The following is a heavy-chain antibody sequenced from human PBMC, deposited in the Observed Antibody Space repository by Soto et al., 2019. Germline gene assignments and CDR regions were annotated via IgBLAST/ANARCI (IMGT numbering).Heavy chain of an antibody. CDR3: ARDLYDYVWGSYRYYFDY. J-gene: IGHJ4*02. CDR2: IIPIFGTA. V-gene: IGHV1-69*13. D-gene: IGHD3-16*02. Sequence: VKVSCKASGGTFSSYAISWVRQAPGQGLEWMGGIIPIFGTANYAQKFQGRVTITADESTSTAYMELSSLRSEDTAVYYCARDLYDYVWGSYRYYFDYWGQGTLVTSPQ. CDR1: GGTFSSYA.